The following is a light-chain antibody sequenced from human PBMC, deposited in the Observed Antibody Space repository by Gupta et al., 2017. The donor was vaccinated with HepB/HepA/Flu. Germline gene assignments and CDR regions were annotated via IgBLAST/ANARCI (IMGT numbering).Light chain of an antibody. V-gene: IGLV2-23*02. CDR1: SSDVGSYNL. J-gene: IGLJ2*01. CDR3: CSYAGSRTFEV. CDR2: EVS. Sequence: QSALTQPASVSGSPGQSITLSCTGTSSDVGSYNLVSWYQHHPGKAPKLMIYEVSKRPSGVSNRFSGSKSGNTASLTISGLQAEDEADYYCCSYAGSRTFEVFGGGTKLTVL.